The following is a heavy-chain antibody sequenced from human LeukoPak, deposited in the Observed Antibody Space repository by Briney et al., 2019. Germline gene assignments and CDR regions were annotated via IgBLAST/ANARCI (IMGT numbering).Heavy chain of an antibody. V-gene: IGHV1-18*01. J-gene: IGHJ4*02. D-gene: IGHD6-13*01. CDR3: ARDGSPRIAAAGTVDY. CDR2: ISAYNGNT. CDR1: GYTITSYG. Sequence: ASVKVSCKASGYTITSYGISWVRQAPGQGLECMGWISAYNGNTNYAQKLQGRVTMTTDTSTSTAYMELRSLRSDDTAVYYCARDGSPRIAAAGTVDYWGQGTLVTVSS.